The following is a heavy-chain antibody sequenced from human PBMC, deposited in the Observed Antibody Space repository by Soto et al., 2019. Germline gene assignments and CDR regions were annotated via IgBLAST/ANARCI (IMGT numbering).Heavy chain of an antibody. J-gene: IGHJ6*02. V-gene: IGHV3-30-3*01. CDR3: AAYTVTTPYYYYGMDV. D-gene: IGHD4-4*01. CDR2: ISYDGSNK. CDR1: GFTFSSYA. Sequence: GGSLRLSCAASGFTFSSYAMHWVRQAPGKGLEWVAVISYDGSNKYYADSVKGRFTISRDNSKNTLYLQMNSLRAEDTAVYYCAAYTVTTPYYYYGMDVWGQGTTVTVSS.